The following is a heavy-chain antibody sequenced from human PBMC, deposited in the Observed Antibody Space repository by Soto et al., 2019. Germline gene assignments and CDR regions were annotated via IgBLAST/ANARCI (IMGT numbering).Heavy chain of an antibody. CDR3: ARLGQQLVRDAFDI. J-gene: IGHJ3*02. CDR2: IKQDGSEK. D-gene: IGHD6-13*01. Sequence: GGSLRLSCAASGFTFSSYWMSWVRQAPGKGLEWVANIKQDGSEKYYVDSVKGRFTISRDNAKNSLYLQMNSLRAEDTAVYYCARLGQQLVRDAFDIWGQGTMVTVSS. V-gene: IGHV3-7*03. CDR1: GFTFSSYW.